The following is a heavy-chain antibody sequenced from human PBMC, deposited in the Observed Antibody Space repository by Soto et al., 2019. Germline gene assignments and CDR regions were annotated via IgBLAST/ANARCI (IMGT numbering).Heavy chain of an antibody. V-gene: IGHV1-58*01. D-gene: IGHD2-15*01. Sequence: SVKVSCKASGFTFTSSAVQWVRQARGQRLEWIGWIVVGSGNTNYAQKFQERVTITRDMSTSTAYMELSSLRSEDTAVYYCAAGQLYCSGGSCYLPFDPWGQGTLVTVSS. CDR1: GFTFTSSA. CDR2: IVVGSGNT. CDR3: AAGQLYCSGGSCYLPFDP. J-gene: IGHJ5*02.